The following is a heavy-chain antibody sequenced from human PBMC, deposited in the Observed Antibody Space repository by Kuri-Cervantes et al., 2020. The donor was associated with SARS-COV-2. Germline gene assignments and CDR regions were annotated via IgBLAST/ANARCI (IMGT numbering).Heavy chain of an antibody. J-gene: IGHJ3*02. D-gene: IGHD1-26*01. V-gene: IGHV4-59*12. CDR3: ARVSWGEWELRGHDAFDI. CDR1: GGSISTYY. Sequence: SETLSLTCTVSGGSISTYYWTWIRQPPGKGLEWIGYVYYSGSTNYNPSLKSRVTISVDTSKNQLSLNVSSVTAADTAVYYCARVSWGEWELRGHDAFDIWGQGTMVTVSS. CDR2: VYYSGST.